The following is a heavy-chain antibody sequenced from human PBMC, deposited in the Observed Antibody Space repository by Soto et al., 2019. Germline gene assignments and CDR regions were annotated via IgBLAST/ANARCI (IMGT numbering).Heavy chain of an antibody. CDR2: IYYRGTT. CDR1: GGSISTGVWY. V-gene: IGHV4-31*03. Sequence: SETLSLTCSVSGGSISTGVWYWSWVRDHPGKGLEWIGDIYYRGTTSYNPSLGSRVTISRDTSKNQFSLKLSSVTAADTAVYYCARDGLDYYGSGSYYNVENYYGMDVWGQGTTVTVSS. J-gene: IGHJ6*02. D-gene: IGHD3-10*01. CDR3: ARDGLDYYGSGSYYNVENYYGMDV.